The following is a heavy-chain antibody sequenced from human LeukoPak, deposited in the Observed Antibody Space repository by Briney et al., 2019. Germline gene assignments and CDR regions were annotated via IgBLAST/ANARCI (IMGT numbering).Heavy chain of an antibody. CDR3: ARYYYGSGSYHWLDP. D-gene: IGHD3-10*01. CDR1: GGSISSYY. J-gene: IGHJ5*02. Sequence: SETLSLTCTVSGGSISSYYWSWIRQPAGKGLEWIGRIYTSGSTNYNPSLKSRVTMSVDTSKNQFSLKLSSVTAADTAVYYCARYYYGSGSYHWLDPWGQGTLVTVSS. CDR2: IYTSGST. V-gene: IGHV4-4*07.